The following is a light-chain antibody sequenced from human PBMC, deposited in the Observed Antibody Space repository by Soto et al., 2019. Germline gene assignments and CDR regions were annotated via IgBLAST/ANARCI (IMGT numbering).Light chain of an antibody. V-gene: IGKV3-20*01. CDR3: RQLGRLLEFD. CDR1: QSVSSNF. CDR2: GAS. J-gene: IGKJ1*01. Sequence: DTLALSPGERSTLSCMSIQSVSSNFLAWYQEKHGQAPRLLIYGASSRATGIPDRFSGSGSGTDFTLTISILEPEDFAMHYCRQLGRLLEFDFGRGGNVDI.